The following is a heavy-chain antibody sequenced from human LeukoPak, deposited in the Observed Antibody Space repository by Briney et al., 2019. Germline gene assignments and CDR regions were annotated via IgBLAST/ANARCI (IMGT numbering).Heavy chain of an antibody. CDR3: ARGLEADDYYYYGMDV. Sequence: SETLSLTCAVYGGSFSGYYWSWIRQPPGKGLEWIGEINHSGSTNYNPSLKSRVTISVDTSKNQFSLKLTSVTAADTAVYYCARGLEADDYYYYGMDVWGQGTTVTVSS. V-gene: IGHV4-34*01. CDR2: INHSGST. J-gene: IGHJ6*02. CDR1: GGSFSGYY. D-gene: IGHD1-1*01.